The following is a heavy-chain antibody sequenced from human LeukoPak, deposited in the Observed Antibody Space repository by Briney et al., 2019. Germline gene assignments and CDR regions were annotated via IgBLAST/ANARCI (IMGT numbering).Heavy chain of an antibody. V-gene: IGHV3-7*01. J-gene: IGHJ4*02. CDR3: ARGLAARPPLTRDY. Sequence: AGSLRLSWAASGFTFSSYWMSWVRQPPGKGMEWVSNIKQDGSEKYYVDSVKGRFNISRDNAKNSLYLQMNSLRAEDTAVYYCARGLAARPPLTRDYWGQGTLVTVSS. CDR2: IKQDGSEK. D-gene: IGHD6-6*01. CDR1: GFTFSSYW.